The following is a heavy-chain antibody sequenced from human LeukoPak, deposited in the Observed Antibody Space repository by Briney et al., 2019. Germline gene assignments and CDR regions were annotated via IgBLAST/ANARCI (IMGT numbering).Heavy chain of an antibody. CDR2: IKQDGSEK. CDR3: ARPTLAVADAEYFQH. CDR1: GFTFSSYW. Sequence: GGSLRLSCAASGFTFSSYWMSWVRQAPGKGLEWVANIKQDGSEKYYVDSVKGRFTISRENAKNSLYLQMNSLRAEDTAVYYCARPTLAVADAEYFQHWGQGTLVTVSS. D-gene: IGHD6-19*01. V-gene: IGHV3-7*03. J-gene: IGHJ1*01.